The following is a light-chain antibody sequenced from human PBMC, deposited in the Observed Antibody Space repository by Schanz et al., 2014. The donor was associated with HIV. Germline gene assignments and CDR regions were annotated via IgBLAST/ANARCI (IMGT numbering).Light chain of an antibody. V-gene: IGLV2-23*02. Sequence: QSALTQPPSASGSSGQSITISCTGTSSDVGTYKFVSWYQQHPGKVPKLIIYEVNKRPSGVSNHFSGSKSGNTASLTISGLQAEDEGYYYCSSYAATRNVLFGGGTKLTVL. CDR2: EVN. CDR3: SSYAATRNVL. CDR1: SSDVGTYKF. J-gene: IGLJ3*02.